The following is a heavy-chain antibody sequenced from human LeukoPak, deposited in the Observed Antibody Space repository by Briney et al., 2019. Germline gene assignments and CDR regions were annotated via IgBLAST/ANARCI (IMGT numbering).Heavy chain of an antibody. V-gene: IGHV3-23*01. CDR2: ITGSHGPT. J-gene: IGHJ5*02. CDR3: TKDPNGDYVGAFDP. Sequence: GGSLRLSCAASGFTFSNFAMTWVRQAPGKGLEWVSPITGSHGPTYNTKGRFTISRDNSQNTLYLQMNSLRAEDTAVYYCTKDPNGDYVGAFDPWGLGTLVTVSS. CDR1: GFTFSNFA. D-gene: IGHD4-17*01.